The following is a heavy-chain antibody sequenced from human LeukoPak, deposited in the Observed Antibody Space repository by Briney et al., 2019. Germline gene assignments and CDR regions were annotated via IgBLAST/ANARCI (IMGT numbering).Heavy chain of an antibody. CDR2: ISSSGTYT. D-gene: IGHD2-15*01. CDR1: ESTFSSYG. Sequence: PGGSLRLSCAASESTFSSYGMNWVRQAPGKGLEWVSRISSSGTYTDYTDSVKGRFTISRDNAKNSLYLQMNSLRAEDTALYFCARGVGYCSSSRCSPGYYMDVWGQGPRSPSS. CDR3: ARGVGYCSSSRCSPGYYMDV. V-gene: IGHV3-21*01. J-gene: IGHJ6*03.